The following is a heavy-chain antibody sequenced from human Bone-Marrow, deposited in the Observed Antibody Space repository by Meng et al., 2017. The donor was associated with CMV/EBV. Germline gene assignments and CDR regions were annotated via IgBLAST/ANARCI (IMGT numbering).Heavy chain of an antibody. J-gene: IGHJ4*02. Sequence: SETLSLTCTVSGDSFSSGDYYWNWIRQHPGKGLEWIGSIYYSGSTYYNPSLKSRVTISVDTSKNQFSLKLTSVTAADTAVYYCARIGYNWNLFDYWGQGTLVTVSS. CDR1: GDSFSSGDYY. V-gene: IGHV4-39*07. D-gene: IGHD1-20*01. CDR3: ARIGYNWNLFDY. CDR2: IYYSGST.